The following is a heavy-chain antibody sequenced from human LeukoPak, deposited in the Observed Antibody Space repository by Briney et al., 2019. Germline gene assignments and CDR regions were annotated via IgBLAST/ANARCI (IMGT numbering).Heavy chain of an antibody. V-gene: IGHV3-33*06. J-gene: IGHJ4*02. CDR1: GCSFRSFG. D-gene: IGHD3-22*01. Sequence: PAGSLRLSCAASGCSFRSFGMHWVRQSPGKGLECVAVIWYDGNTKQYADSVKGRFPISRDNSDNTLYLEVNSLSPEDTGVYYCAKARFASGYHNLDSWCQGALVIVSS. CDR2: IWYDGNTK. CDR3: AKARFASGYHNLDS.